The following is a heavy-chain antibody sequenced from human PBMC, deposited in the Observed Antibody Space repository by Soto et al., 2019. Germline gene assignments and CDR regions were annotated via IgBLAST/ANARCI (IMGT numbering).Heavy chain of an antibody. D-gene: IGHD2-21*01. Sequence: VQLVESGGGLVQPGGSLRLSCAASGFTFDDYAMHWVRQAPGKGLEWVSSIYWNSGTIDYADSVKGRFTISRDNTKNSLYLQMNSLRPKDTAFYYCAKDNSLPTSYFAPWGQGTLVTVSS. CDR3: AKDNSLPTSYFAP. CDR1: GFTFDDYA. J-gene: IGHJ4*02. V-gene: IGHV3-9*01. CDR2: IYWNSGTI.